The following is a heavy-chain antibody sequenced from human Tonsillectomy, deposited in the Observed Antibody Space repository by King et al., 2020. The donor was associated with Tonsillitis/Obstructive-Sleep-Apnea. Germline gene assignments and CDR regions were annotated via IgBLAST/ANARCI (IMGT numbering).Heavy chain of an antibody. J-gene: IGHJ3*02. CDR3: ARGMEQDFCGGNYSDAFDI. V-gene: IGHV4-34*01. CDR1: GGSFSTYY. Sequence: VQLQQWGAGLLKPSETLSLSCAVYGGSFSTYYWSWIRQPPEKGLEWIGEINHSGNGNYNPSLKSRVTISVDTSKNRFSLRLSSVTAADTAVYFCARGMEQDFCGGNYSDAFDIWGQGTMVTVSS. D-gene: IGHD3-3*01. CDR2: INHSGNG.